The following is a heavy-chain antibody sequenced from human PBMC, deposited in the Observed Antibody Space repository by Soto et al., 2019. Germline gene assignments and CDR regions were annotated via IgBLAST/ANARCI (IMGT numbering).Heavy chain of an antibody. J-gene: IGHJ4*02. CDR1: GGSISSYY. Sequence: QVQLQESGPGLVMPSETLSLTCTVSGGSISSYYWSWIRQPPGKGLEWIGYIYYSGSTNYNPSLKSRVTISVDTSKNQFSLKLSSVTAADTAVYYCARLTYYYDSSGYYRVLYFDYWGQGTLVTVSS. CDR2: IYYSGST. CDR3: ARLTYYYDSSGYYRVLYFDY. V-gene: IGHV4-59*01. D-gene: IGHD3-22*01.